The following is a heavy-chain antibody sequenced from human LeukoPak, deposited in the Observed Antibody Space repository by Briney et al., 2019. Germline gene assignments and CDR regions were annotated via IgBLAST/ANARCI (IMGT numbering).Heavy chain of an antibody. CDR3: ARGKPSYYYDSSAYFYNGAFDI. CDR2: IKQDGSEK. CDR1: GGSFSGYY. Sequence: ETLSLTCAVYGGSFSGYYWSWIRQPPGKGLEWVVNIKQDGSEKYYADSGKGRFTISRDNAKNSLYLQMNSLRADDTAVYYCARGKPSYYYDSSAYFYNGAFDIWGRGTMVTVSS. J-gene: IGHJ3*02. D-gene: IGHD3-22*01. V-gene: IGHV3-7*01.